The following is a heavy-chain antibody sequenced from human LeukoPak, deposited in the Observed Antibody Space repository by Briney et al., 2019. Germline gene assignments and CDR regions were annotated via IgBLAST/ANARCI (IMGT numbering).Heavy chain of an antibody. CDR2: INPNSGGT. V-gene: IGHV1-2*02. CDR3: ARVSDFWSGKSFDY. D-gene: IGHD3-3*01. J-gene: IGHJ4*02. CDR1: GGTFSSYA. Sequence: ASVKVSCKASGGTFSSYAISWVRQAPGQGLEWMGWINPNSGGTNYAQKFQGRVTMTRDTSISTAYMELSRLGSDDTAVYYCARVSDFWSGKSFDYWGQGTLVTVSS.